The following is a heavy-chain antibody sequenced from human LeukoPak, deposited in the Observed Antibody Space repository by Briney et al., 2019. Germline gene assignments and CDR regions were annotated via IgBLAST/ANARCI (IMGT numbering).Heavy chain of an antibody. V-gene: IGHV5-51*01. Sequence: GESLKISCKGSGYSFTNYWIGWVRQMPGRGLEWMGIFYPGDSDTRYSPSFQGQVTISADKSIRTAYLQWSSLKASDTAMYYCARLRITMVRGVSSLDYWGQGTLVTVSS. D-gene: IGHD3-10*01. CDR2: FYPGDSDT. CDR3: ARLRITMVRGVSSLDY. CDR1: GYSFTNYW. J-gene: IGHJ4*02.